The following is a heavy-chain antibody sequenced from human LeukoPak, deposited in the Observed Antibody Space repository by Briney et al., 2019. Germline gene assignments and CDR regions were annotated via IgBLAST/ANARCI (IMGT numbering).Heavy chain of an antibody. D-gene: IGHD3-22*01. V-gene: IGHV3-30*04. CDR2: ISYDGSKK. CDR1: GFSFSSYG. CDR3: ARDRYYYDSSGYTGHY. J-gene: IGHJ4*02. Sequence: PGGSQRLSCAASGFSFSSYGMHWVRQAPGKGLEWVAVISYDGSKKYYADSVEGRFTISRDNSKNRLYLQMNSLRAEDTAVYYCARDRYYYDSSGYTGHYWGQGTLVTVSS.